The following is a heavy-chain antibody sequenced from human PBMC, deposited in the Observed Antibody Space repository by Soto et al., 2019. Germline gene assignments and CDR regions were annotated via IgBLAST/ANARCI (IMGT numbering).Heavy chain of an antibody. J-gene: IGHJ4*02. Sequence: SGPTLVNPTQTLTLTCTFSGFSLSTSGVGVGWIRQPPGKALEWLALIYWNDDKRYSPSLKSRLTITKDSSKNQVVLTMTNMDPVDTATYFCAHNGVKGSLYYFDSWGQGTLVTVS. V-gene: IGHV2-5*01. CDR3: AHNGVKGSLYYFDS. D-gene: IGHD3-3*01. CDR2: IYWNDDK. CDR1: GFSLSTSGVG.